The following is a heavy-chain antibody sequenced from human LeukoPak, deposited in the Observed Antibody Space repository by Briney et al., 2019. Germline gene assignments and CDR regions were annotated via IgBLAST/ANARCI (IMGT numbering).Heavy chain of an antibody. Sequence: SVKVSCKASGGTFSSYAISWVRQAPGQGLERMGGIIPIFGTANYAQKFQGRVTITADESTSTAYMELSSLRSEDTAVYYCARGTTVVSWAYYFDYWGQGTLVTVSS. CDR1: GGTFSSYA. CDR2: IIPIFGTA. CDR3: ARGTTVVSWAYYFDY. J-gene: IGHJ4*02. V-gene: IGHV1-69*13. D-gene: IGHD4-23*01.